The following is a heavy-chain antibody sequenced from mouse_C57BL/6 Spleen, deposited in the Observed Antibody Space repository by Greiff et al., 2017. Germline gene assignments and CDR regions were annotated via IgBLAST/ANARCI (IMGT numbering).Heavy chain of an antibody. D-gene: IGHD3-2*02. CDR1: GYTFTSYW. CDR2: IDPSDSET. CDR3: ARLGQLSLLDY. J-gene: IGHJ2*01. V-gene: IGHV1-52*01. Sequence: QVQLQQPGAELVRPGSSVKLSCKASGYTFTSYWMHWVKQRPIQGLEWIGNIDPSDSETHYNQKFKDKATLTVDKSSSTAYMQLSSLTSEDSAVYYCARLGQLSLLDYWGQGTTLTVSS.